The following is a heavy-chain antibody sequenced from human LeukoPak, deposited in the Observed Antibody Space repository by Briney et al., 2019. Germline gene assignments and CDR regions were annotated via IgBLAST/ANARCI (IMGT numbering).Heavy chain of an antibody. CDR1: GGSISSYY. CDR2: IYYSGST. D-gene: IGHD6-6*01. Sequence: SETLSLTCTVSGGSISSYYWSWIRQPPGKGLEWIGYIYYSGSTNYNPSLKSRVTISVDTSKNQFSLKLSSVTAADTAVYYCARHRPVREYYYYGMDVWGQGTTVTVSS. CDR3: ARHRPVREYYYYGMDV. V-gene: IGHV4-59*08. J-gene: IGHJ6*02.